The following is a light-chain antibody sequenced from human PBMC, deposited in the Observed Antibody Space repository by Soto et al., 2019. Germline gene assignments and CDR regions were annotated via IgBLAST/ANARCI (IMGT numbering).Light chain of an antibody. CDR3: QTWDTAIQV. CDR1: SGHSNYA. V-gene: IGLV4-69*01. Sequence: QSVLTQSPSASASLGASVKLTCTLSSGHSNYAIAWHQQQPEKGPRYLMKLNSDGSHSKGDGIPDRFSGSSSGAERYLNISSLQSEDEADYYCQTWDTAIQVFGGGTKLTVL. J-gene: IGLJ2*01. CDR2: LNSDGSH.